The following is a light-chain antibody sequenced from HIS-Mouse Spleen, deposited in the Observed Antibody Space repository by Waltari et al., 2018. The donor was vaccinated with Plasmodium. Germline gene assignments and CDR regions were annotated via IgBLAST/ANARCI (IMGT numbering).Light chain of an antibody. Sequence: DIQMTQSPSSLSASVGDRVTLTCQASQDISNDLNWYQHKPGKAPKLLIYDASNLETVVPLRFSGSGSGTDFTFTISSLQPEDIATYYCQQYDNLPPLFTFGPGTKVDIK. V-gene: IGKV1-33*01. CDR2: DAS. CDR3: QQYDNLPPLFT. CDR1: QDISND. J-gene: IGKJ3*01.